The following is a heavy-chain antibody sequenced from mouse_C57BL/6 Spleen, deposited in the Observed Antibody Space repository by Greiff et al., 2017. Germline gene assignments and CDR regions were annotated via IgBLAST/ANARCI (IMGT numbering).Heavy chain of an antibody. Sequence: QVQLQQPGPGLVQPSQSLSITCTVSGFSLTSYGVHWVRQPPGKGLEWLGVIWSGGSTDYNAAFISRLSISKDNSKSQVFFKMNSLQADDTAIYYCAKMGYDGYPYAMDYWGQGTSVTVSS. CDR1: GFSLTSYG. CDR2: IWSGGST. V-gene: IGHV2-4*01. D-gene: IGHD2-3*01. J-gene: IGHJ4*01. CDR3: AKMGYDGYPYAMDY.